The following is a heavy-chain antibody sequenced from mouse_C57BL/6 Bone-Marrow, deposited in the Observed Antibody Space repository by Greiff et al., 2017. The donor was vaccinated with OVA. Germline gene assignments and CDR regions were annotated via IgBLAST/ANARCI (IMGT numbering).Heavy chain of an antibody. D-gene: IGHD3-2*02. Sequence: QVQLQQPGAELVKPGASVKMSCKASGYTFTSYWITWVKQRPGQGLEWIGNINPSNGGTNYNEKFKSKATLTVDKSSSTAYMQLSSLTSEDSAYPLDSSGYVGYFDVWGTGTTVTVSS. CDR2: INPSNGGT. CDR1: GYTFTSYW. J-gene: IGHJ1*03. CDR3: SSGYVGYFDV. V-gene: IGHV1-53*01.